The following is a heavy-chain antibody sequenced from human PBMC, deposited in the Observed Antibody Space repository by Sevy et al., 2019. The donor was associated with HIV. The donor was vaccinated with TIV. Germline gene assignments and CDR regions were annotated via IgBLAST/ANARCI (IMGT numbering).Heavy chain of an antibody. CDR1: GFTFRTYD. CDR2: ISYDGSNK. Sequence: GGSPRLSCAASGFTFRTYDMHWVRQAPGKGLEWVTVISYDGSNKYYADSVKGRFTISRDNSKSTLYLQMNRLRSEDTAVYYCAGRRGGIAAADDAFDIWGQGTMVTVSS. V-gene: IGHV3-30*03. D-gene: IGHD6-13*01. CDR3: AGRRGGIAAADDAFDI. J-gene: IGHJ3*02.